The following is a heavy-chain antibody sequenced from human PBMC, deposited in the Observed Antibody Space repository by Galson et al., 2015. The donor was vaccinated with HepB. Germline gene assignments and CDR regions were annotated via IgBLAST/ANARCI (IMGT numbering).Heavy chain of an antibody. J-gene: IGHJ3*02. CDR2: IYPGDSDT. D-gene: IGHD2-2*02. V-gene: IGHV5-51*03. CDR3: ATCVSTSCYKRGNAFDI. Sequence: QSGAEVKKPGESLKISCKGSGYSFTSYWIGWVRQMPGKGLEWMGIIYPGDSDTRYSPSFQGQVTISADKSISTAYLQWSSLKASDTAMYYCATCVSTSCYKRGNAFDIWGQGTMVTVSS. CDR1: GYSFTSYW.